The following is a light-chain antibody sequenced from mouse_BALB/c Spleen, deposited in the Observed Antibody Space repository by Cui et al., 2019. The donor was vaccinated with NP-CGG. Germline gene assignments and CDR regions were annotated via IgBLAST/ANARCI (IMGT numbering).Light chain of an antibody. CDR3: ALWYSNHWV. V-gene: IGLV1*01. J-gene: IGLJ1*01. CDR2: GTN. Sequence: QALGTQQSAPTTSPGETVTLTCRSSTGAVTTSNYANWVQEKPDHLFTGLIGGTNNRAPGVPARFSGSLIGDKAALTITGAQTEDEAIYFCALWYSNHWVFGGGTKLTVL. CDR1: TGAVTTSNY.